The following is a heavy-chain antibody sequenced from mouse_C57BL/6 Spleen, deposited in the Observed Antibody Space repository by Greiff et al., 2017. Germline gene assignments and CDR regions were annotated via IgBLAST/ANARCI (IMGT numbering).Heavy chain of an antibody. CDR1: GYTFTDYY. D-gene: IGHD1-1*02. J-gene: IGHJ2*01. V-gene: IGHV1-26*01. CDR3: ARLWGYLDY. Sequence: EVQLQQSGPELVKPGASVKISCKASGYTFTDYYMNWVKQSHGKSLEWIGDINPNNGGTSYNQKFKGKATLTVDKSSSTAYMELRSLTSEDSAVYYCARLWGYLDYWGQGTTLTVSS. CDR2: INPNNGGT.